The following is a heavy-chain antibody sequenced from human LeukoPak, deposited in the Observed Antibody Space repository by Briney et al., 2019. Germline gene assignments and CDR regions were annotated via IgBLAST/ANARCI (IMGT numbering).Heavy chain of an antibody. CDR1: GYTFTSYG. CDR2: ISAYNGNT. CDR3: ARTRPTTVWWFDP. D-gene: IGHD4-11*01. Sequence: ASVKVSCKASGYTFTSYGISWVRQAPGQGLEWMGWISAYNGNTNYAQKLQGRVTMTTDTSTTTAYMELRSLRPDDTAVYYCARTRPTTVWWFDPWGQGTLVTVSS. J-gene: IGHJ5*02. V-gene: IGHV1-18*01.